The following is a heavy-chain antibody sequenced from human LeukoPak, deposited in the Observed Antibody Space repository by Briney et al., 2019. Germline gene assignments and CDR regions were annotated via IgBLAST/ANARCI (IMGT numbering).Heavy chain of an antibody. D-gene: IGHD2-21*01. Sequence: PGGSLRLSCAASGFTFSSYSMNWVRQAPGKGLEWVSSISSSSSYIYYADSVKGRFTISRDNAKNSLYLQMNSLRAEDTAVYYCATAPMSMRRPHDYWGQGTLVTVSS. V-gene: IGHV3-21*01. J-gene: IGHJ4*02. CDR2: ISSSSSYI. CDR1: GFTFSSYS. CDR3: ATAPMSMRRPHDY.